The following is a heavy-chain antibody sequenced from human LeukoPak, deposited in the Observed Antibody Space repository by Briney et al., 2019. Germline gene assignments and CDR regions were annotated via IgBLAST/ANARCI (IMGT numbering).Heavy chain of an antibody. J-gene: IGHJ4*02. CDR1: GSTFGDYA. CDR3: TTDYGEKFIFDY. CDR2: IKSKTDGGTT. V-gene: IGHV3-15*01. D-gene: IGHD4-17*01. Sequence: GGSLRLSCTASGSTFGDYAMSWVRQAPGKGLEWVGRIKSKTDGGTTDYAAPVKGRFTIPRDDSKNTLYLQMNSLKTEDTAVYYCTTDYGEKFIFDYWGQGTLVTVSS.